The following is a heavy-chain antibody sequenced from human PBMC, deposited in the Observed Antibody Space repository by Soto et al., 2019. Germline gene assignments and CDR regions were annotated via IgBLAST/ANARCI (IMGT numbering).Heavy chain of an antibody. CDR2: ISGSGGST. CDR1: GFTFSSYA. V-gene: IGHV3-23*01. J-gene: IGHJ4*02. Sequence: EVQLLESGGGLVQPGGSLRLSCAASGFTFSSYAMTWVRQAPGKGLEWVSAISGSGGSTYYADSVKGRFTISRDNSKNTVYLQMNSLRAEGTAVYYCANDRLRGRGVIENYWGQGTLVTVSS. CDR3: ANDRLRGRGVIENY. D-gene: IGHD3-10*01.